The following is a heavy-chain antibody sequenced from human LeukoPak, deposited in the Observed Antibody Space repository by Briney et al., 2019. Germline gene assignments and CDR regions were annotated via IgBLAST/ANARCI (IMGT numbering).Heavy chain of an antibody. D-gene: IGHD4-23*01. CDR1: GFTVSSNS. CDR3: ARGKRYSVVPFDY. J-gene: IGHJ4*02. Sequence: PGGSLRLSCTVSGFTVSSNSMSWVRQAPGKGLEWVSFIYSDNTHYSDSVKGRFTISRDNSKNTLYLQMNSLRAEDTAVYYCARGKRYSVVPFDYWGRGTLVTVSS. CDR2: IYSDNT. V-gene: IGHV3-53*01.